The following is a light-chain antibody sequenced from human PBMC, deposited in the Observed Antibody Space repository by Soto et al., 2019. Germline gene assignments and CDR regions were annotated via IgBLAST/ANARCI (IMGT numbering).Light chain of an antibody. V-gene: IGKV3-20*01. Sequence: EIVLTQSPGTLPLSPGKRATLSCRASQSVSSSYLAWYQQKPGQAPRLLIYGASSRATGIPDRFSGSGSGTDFTLTISRLEPEDFAVYYCQQYGSSPPITFGQGTRLEIK. J-gene: IGKJ5*01. CDR1: QSVSSSY. CDR3: QQYGSSPPIT. CDR2: GAS.